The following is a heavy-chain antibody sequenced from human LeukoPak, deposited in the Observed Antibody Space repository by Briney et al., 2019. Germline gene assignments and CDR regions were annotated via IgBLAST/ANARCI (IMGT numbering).Heavy chain of an antibody. D-gene: IGHD2-21*02. Sequence: GASVKVSCKASGYTFTSYDINWVRQATGQGLEWMGWINPNSGGTNYAQKFQGRVTMTRDKSIRTAYMELSRLTSDDTAVYYCARGGYCGGDCYPQFDYWGQGTLVTVSS. CDR2: INPNSGGT. CDR3: ARGGYCGGDCYPQFDY. J-gene: IGHJ4*02. V-gene: IGHV1-2*02. CDR1: GYTFTSYD.